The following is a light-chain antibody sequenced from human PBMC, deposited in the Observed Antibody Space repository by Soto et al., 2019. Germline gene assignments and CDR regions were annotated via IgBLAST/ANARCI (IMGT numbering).Light chain of an antibody. CDR1: QSISSY. V-gene: IGKV1-39*01. CDR3: QQSYSTPLVT. CDR2: AAS. J-gene: IGKJ2*01. Sequence: DIQMTQSPSSLSASVGDRVTITCRASQSISSYVNWYQQKPGKAPKLLIYAASSLQSGVPSRFSGSGSGTDFNLTISSLQPEYVATYYCQQSYSTPLVTFGQGTRLEIK.